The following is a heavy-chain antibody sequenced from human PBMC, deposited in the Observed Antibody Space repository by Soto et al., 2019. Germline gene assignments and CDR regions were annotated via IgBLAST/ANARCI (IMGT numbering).Heavy chain of an antibody. CDR3: ERESDSGYVHGWFDP. J-gene: IGHJ5*02. D-gene: IGHD5-12*01. CDR1: GGSISSGGYY. CDR2: IYYSGST. Sequence: SETLSLTCTVSGGSISSGGYYWSWIRQHPGKGLEWIGYIYYSGSTYYNPSLKSRVTISVDTSKNQFSLKLSSVTAADTAVYYCERESDSGYVHGWFDPWGQGTLVTVSS. V-gene: IGHV4-31*03.